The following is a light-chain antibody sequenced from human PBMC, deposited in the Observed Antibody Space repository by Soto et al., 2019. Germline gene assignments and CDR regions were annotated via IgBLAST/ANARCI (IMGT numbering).Light chain of an antibody. J-gene: IGKJ1*01. CDR3: QQYGSSPRT. CDR2: GAS. CDR1: QSVSSSH. Sequence: EIVMTQSPATLSVSPGERVTLSCRASQSVSSSHLAWYQQKPGQAPRLLISGASSRATGIPDRFTGSGSGTDFTLTISRLEPEDFAVYYCQQYGSSPRTFGQGTKVDIK. V-gene: IGKV3-20*01.